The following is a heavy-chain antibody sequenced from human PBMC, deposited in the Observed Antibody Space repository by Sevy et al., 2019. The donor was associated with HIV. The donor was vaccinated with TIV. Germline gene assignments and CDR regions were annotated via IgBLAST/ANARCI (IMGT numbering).Heavy chain of an antibody. Sequence: SETLSLTCAVYGGSFSGYYWSWIRQPPGKGLEWIGEINHSGSTNYNPSLKSRVTISVDTSKNQFSLKLSSVTAAETAVYSCARRRGYSYGLLDPWGQGTLVTVSS. V-gene: IGHV4-34*01. CDR3: ARRRGYSYGLLDP. D-gene: IGHD5-18*01. CDR1: GGSFSGYY. CDR2: INHSGST. J-gene: IGHJ5*02.